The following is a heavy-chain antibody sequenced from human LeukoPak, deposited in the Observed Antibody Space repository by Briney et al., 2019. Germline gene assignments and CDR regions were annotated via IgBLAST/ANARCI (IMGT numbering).Heavy chain of an antibody. Sequence: GGSLRLSCAASGFTFSSYAMHWVRQAPGKGLEWVAVISYDGSNKYYADSVKGRFTISRDNAKNSVSLQMNSLRDEDTAVYYCTRGREGFDYWGQGTLVTVSS. D-gene: IGHD1-26*01. J-gene: IGHJ4*02. V-gene: IGHV3-30-3*01. CDR3: TRGREGFDY. CDR2: ISYDGSNK. CDR1: GFTFSSYA.